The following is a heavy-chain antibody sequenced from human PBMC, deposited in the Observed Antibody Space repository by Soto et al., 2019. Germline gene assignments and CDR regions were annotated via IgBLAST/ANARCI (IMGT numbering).Heavy chain of an antibody. J-gene: IGHJ6*03. CDR2: IYYSGST. D-gene: IGHD1-1*01. Sequence: SETLSLTCTVSGGSISSYDWSWIRQPPGKGLEWIGYIYYSGSTNYNPSLKSRVTISVDTSKNQFSLKLSSVTAADTAVYYCARIRNDLGYYYYYMDVWGKGTTVTVSS. V-gene: IGHV4-59*08. CDR3: ARIRNDLGYYYYYMDV. CDR1: GGSISSYD.